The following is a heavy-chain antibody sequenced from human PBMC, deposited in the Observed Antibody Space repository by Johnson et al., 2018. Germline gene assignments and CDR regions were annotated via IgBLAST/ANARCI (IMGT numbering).Heavy chain of an antibody. D-gene: IGHD6-19*01. CDR3: ARARRGIAVAGGYYYYMDV. Sequence: QVQLQQWGAGLLKPSETLSLTCAVYGGSFSGYYWSWIRQPPGKGLEWIGEINHSGSTNYNPSLKSRVTISVDTSKNQFSLKLSSGTAADTAVYYCARARRGIAVAGGYYYYMDVWGKGTTVTVSS. CDR1: GGSFSGYY. J-gene: IGHJ6*03. V-gene: IGHV4-34*01. CDR2: INHSGST.